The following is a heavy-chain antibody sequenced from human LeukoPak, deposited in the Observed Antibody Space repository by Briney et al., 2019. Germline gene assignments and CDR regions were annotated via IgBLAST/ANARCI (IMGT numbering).Heavy chain of an antibody. D-gene: IGHD1-26*01. CDR1: GGSISSYY. CDR3: ASDRVGSGFDP. Sequence: PSETLSLTCTVSGGSISSYYWSWIRQSPGKGLEWIGYIYYSGSTNYNPSLKSRVTISVDTSKNQFSLKLSSVTAADTAVYYCASDRVGSGFDPWGQGTLVTVSS. CDR2: IYYSGST. J-gene: IGHJ5*02. V-gene: IGHV4-59*01.